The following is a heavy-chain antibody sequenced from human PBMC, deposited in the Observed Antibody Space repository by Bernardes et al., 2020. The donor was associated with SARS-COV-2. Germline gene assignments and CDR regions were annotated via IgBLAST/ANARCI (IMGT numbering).Heavy chain of an antibody. CDR2: ISSSSTYI. CDR3: AREWAPFKYNLNWFDP. D-gene: IGHD1-20*01. Sequence: GGSLRLSCAASGFTFSSYWMHWVRQAPGKGLVWVSSISSSSTYIYYADSVKGRFTISRDNAKNSLFLQMNSLRAEDTAVYYCAREWAPFKYNLNWFDPWGQGTLVTVSS. V-gene: IGHV3-21*01. J-gene: IGHJ5*02. CDR1: GFTFSSYW.